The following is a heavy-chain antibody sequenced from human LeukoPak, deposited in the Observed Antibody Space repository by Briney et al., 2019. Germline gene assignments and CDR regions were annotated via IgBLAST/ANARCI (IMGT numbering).Heavy chain of an antibody. CDR1: GFTFSSYG. J-gene: IGHJ4*02. CDR3: ARDCTNGVCYSDY. V-gene: IGHV3-33*01. CDR2: IWYDGSNK. Sequence: GGSLRLSCAASGFTFSSYGMHWVRQAPGKGLEWVAVIWYDGSNKYYADSVKGRFTISRDNSKNTLYLQMNGLRAKDTAVYYCARDCTNGVCYSDYWGQGTLVTVSS. D-gene: IGHD2-8*01.